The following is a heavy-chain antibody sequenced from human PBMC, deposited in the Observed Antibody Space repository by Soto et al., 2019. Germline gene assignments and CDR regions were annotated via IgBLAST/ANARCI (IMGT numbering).Heavy chain of an antibody. V-gene: IGHV4-4*02. CDR1: SGSISSSNW. J-gene: IGHJ3*02. CDR2: IYHSWST. CDR3: ARDRSGEFAFDI. D-gene: IGHD3-10*01. Sequence: SETLSLTCAVSSGSISSSNWWSWVRQPPGKGLEWIGEIYHSWSTNYNPSLKSRVTISVDKSKNQFSLKLSSVTAADTAVYYCARDRSGEFAFDIWGQGTMVTVSS.